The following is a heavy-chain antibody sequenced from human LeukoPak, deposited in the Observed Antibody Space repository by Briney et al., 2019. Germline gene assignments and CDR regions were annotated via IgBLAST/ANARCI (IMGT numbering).Heavy chain of an antibody. CDR3: ARVTGYSYGYYFDY. J-gene: IGHJ4*02. Sequence: PSETLSLTCTVSGGSISSYYWSWIRQPPGKGLEWIGYIYYSGSTNYNPSLKSRVTISFNTTKNQFPLKLSSVTAADTPVYYCARVTGYSYGYYFDYWGQGTLVTVSS. CDR2: IYYSGST. CDR1: GGSISSYY. V-gene: IGHV4-59*12. D-gene: IGHD5-18*01.